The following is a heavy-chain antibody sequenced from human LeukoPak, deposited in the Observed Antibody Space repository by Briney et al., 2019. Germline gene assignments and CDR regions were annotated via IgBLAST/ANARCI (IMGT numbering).Heavy chain of an antibody. V-gene: IGHV3-21*01. CDR2: ISSSSSYM. D-gene: IGHD1-26*01. J-gene: IGHJ4*02. Sequence: GGSLRLSCAASGFTFSSYTMNWVRQAPGKGLEWVSSISSSSSYMYYADSVKGRFTTSRDNAKNSLYLQMNSLRAEDTAVYYCVRDPQGVGATLHYFDYWGQGTLVTVSS. CDR3: VRDPQGVGATLHYFDY. CDR1: GFTFSSYT.